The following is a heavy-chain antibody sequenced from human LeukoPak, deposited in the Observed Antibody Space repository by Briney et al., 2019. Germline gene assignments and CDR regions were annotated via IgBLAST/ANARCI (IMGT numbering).Heavy chain of an antibody. J-gene: IGHJ4*02. CDR2: ISGSGGST. D-gene: IGHD4-17*01. CDR3: AKDGAMTTVTTAPDY. Sequence: GGSLRLSCAASGFTFSSYAVSWVRQAPGKGLEWVSAISGSGGSTYYADSVKGRFTISRDNSKNTLYLQMNSLRAEDTAVYYCAKDGAMTTVTTAPDYWGQGTLVTVSS. V-gene: IGHV3-23*01. CDR1: GFTFSSYA.